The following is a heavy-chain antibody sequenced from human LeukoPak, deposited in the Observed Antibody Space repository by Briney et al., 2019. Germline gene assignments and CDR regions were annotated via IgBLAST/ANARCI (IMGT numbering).Heavy chain of an antibody. CDR2: FDPEDGET. CDR3: ATDYYYDSSGSYYTIDY. CDR1: GYTLTELS. V-gene: IGHV1-24*01. J-gene: IGHJ4*02. Sequence: ASVKVSCKVSGYTLTELSMHWVRQAPGKGLEWMGGFDPEDGETFYAQKFQGRVTMTEDTSTDTAYMELSSLRSEDTAVYYCATDYYYDSSGSYYTIDYWGQGTLVTVSS. D-gene: IGHD3-22*01.